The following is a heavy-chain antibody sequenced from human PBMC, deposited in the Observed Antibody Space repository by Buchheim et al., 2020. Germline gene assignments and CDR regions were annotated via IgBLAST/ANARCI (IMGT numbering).Heavy chain of an antibody. D-gene: IGHD3-22*01. CDR1: GFTFSSYE. J-gene: IGHJ3*02. V-gene: IGHV3-48*03. CDR3: ARDYYNSRGYRWYAFDI. Sequence: EVQLVESGGGLVQPGGSLRLSCAASGFTFSSYEMNWVRQAPGKGLEWVSFISSSGSTIYYADSVKGRFTISRDNTKNSLYLQMNSLRAEDTAVYYCARDYYNSRGYRWYAFDIWGQGT. CDR2: ISSSGSTI.